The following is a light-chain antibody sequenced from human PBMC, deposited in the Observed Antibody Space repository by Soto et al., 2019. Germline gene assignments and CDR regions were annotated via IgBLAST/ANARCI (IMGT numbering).Light chain of an antibody. Sequence: EIVLTQSPGTLSLSPGERATLSCRASQSVSSSYLAWYQQKPGQAPRLLIYGASSRATGIPDRFSGSGSGTDFTLTISRLEPEDFAVYYCQQYGSSLPLTFGGETKVDIK. CDR2: GAS. CDR1: QSVSSSY. J-gene: IGKJ4*01. V-gene: IGKV3-20*01. CDR3: QQYGSSLPLT.